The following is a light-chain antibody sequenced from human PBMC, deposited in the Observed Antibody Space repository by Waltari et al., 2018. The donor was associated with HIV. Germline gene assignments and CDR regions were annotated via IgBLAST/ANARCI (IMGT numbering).Light chain of an antibody. Sequence: EIVMTQSPATLSVSPGERATLSCRASQSVSSNLASYQQRPGQAPKLLIYGASTTATGIPARFSGSGSGTEFTLTISSLQSEDFAVYYCQQYNNWPPYTFGQGTKLEIK. CDR1: QSVSSN. J-gene: IGKJ2*01. V-gene: IGKV3-15*01. CDR3: QQYNNWPPYT. CDR2: GAS.